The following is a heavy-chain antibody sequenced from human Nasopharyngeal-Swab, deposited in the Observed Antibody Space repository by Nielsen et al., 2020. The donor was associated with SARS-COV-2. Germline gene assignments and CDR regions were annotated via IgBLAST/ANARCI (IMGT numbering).Heavy chain of an antibody. J-gene: IGHJ4*02. CDR3: ARVDIAAAGTWLFDY. Sequence: GESLKISCAASGFTFSDYYRSWIRQAPGKGLEWVSYISSSGSTIYYADSVKDRFTISRDNAKNSLYLQMNSLRAEDTAVYYCARVDIAAAGTWLFDYWGQGTLVTVSS. CDR2: ISSSGSTI. CDR1: GFTFSDYY. D-gene: IGHD6-13*01. V-gene: IGHV3-11*01.